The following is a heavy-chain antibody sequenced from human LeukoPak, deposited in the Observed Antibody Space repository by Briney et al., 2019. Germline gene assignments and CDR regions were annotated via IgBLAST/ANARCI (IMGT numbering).Heavy chain of an antibody. CDR3: ARDHPSIAARYCDY. J-gene: IGHJ4*02. CDR1: GGTFSSYA. V-gene: IGHV1-69*13. CDR2: IIPIFGTA. Sequence: GASVKVSCKASGGTFSSYAISWVRQAPGQGLEWMGGIIPIFGTANYAQKFQGRVTITADESTSTAYMELSSLRSEDTAVYYCARDHPSIAARYCDYWGQGTLVTVSS. D-gene: IGHD6-6*01.